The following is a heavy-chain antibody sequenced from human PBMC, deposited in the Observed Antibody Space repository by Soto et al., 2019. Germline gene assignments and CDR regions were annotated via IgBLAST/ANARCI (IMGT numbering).Heavy chain of an antibody. D-gene: IGHD3-9*01. CDR2: MNPNSGNT. CDR1: GGTFSSYD. Sequence: ASVKVSCKASGGTFSSYDINWVRQATGQGLEWMGWMNPNSGNTGYAQKFQGRVTMTRNTSISTAYMELSSLRSEDTAVYYCARGNYDILTGYYSYNYLDYWGQGTLVTVSS. CDR3: ARGNYDILTGYYSYNYLDY. J-gene: IGHJ4*02. V-gene: IGHV1-8*02.